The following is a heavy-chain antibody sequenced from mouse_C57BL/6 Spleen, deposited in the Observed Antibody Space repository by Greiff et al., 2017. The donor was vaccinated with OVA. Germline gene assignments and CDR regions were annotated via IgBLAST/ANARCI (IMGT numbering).Heavy chain of an antibody. CDR2: ISSGSSTI. CDR1: GFTFSDYG. J-gene: IGHJ3*01. Sequence: EVHLVESGGGLVKPGGSLKLSCAASGFTFSDYGMHWVRPAPEKGLEWVAYISSGSSTIYYADTVKGRFTISRDNAKNTLFLQMTSLRSEDTAMYYCARWSGYTPGFAYWGQGTLVTVSA. CDR3: ARWSGYTPGFAY. V-gene: IGHV5-17*01. D-gene: IGHD3-2*02.